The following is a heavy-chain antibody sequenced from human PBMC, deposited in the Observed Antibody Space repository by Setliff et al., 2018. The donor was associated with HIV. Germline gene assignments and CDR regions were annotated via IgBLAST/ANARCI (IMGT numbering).Heavy chain of an antibody. J-gene: IGHJ4*02. V-gene: IGHV3-74*01. CDR2: INGDGSST. CDR3: ARYGGPVDFGDY. D-gene: IGHD3-16*01. Sequence: GGSLRLSCAASGFTFSSYWMHWVRQAPGKGLVWVSRINGDGSSTTYADSVKGRFTISRDNAKNTLYLQMNSLSAEDTAVYYCARYGGPVDFGDYWGQGTLVTVSS. CDR1: GFTFSSYW.